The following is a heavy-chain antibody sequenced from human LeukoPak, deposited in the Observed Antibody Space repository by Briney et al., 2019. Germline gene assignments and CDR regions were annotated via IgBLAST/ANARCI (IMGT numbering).Heavy chain of an antibody. CDR1: GFTFSSYA. J-gene: IGHJ6*02. CDR3: AKDATQIGWTARDLWFGEFYGIDV. CDR2: ISESCGST. V-gene: IGHV3-23*01. Sequence: AGSLTLTCAGSGFTFSSYAMSWVRQPPAKELEWVSAISESCGSTYYAHSVKGRFIISSDNSQHTLSLPVNILTADDTPVYYCAKDATQIGWTARDLWFGEFYGIDVWGQGTTVPVSS. D-gene: IGHD3-10*01.